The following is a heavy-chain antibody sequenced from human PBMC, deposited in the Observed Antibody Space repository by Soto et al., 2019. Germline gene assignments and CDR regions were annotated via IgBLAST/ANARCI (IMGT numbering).Heavy chain of an antibody. D-gene: IGHD6-19*01. V-gene: IGHV2-5*02. CDR3: AHIVVAGLGYYFDY. Sequence: QITLKESGPTLVKPTQTLTLTCTFSGFSLSSTRMAVGWIRQPPGKALEWLALIYWDDDKRYSPFLKSRLTITQDTTKNQVVLTMSHMDLVDTARYYCAHIVVAGLGYYFDYWGQGTLVTVSS. CDR2: IYWDDDK. J-gene: IGHJ4*02. CDR1: GFSLSSTRMA.